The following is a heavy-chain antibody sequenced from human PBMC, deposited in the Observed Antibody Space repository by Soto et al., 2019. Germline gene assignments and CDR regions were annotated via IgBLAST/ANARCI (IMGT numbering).Heavy chain of an antibody. D-gene: IGHD5-18*01. CDR3: ARGIQTWPITYYFAY. CDR2: IYYSGST. Sequence: QVQLQESGPGLVKPSETLSLTCTVSGGSISSYYWSWIRQPPGKGLEGIGYIYYSGSTNYNPSLKGRVPLSVDTSQNQFSLKLGSVTPAHKAVYYCARGIQTWPITYYFAYWGQGTLVTVSS. J-gene: IGHJ4*02. V-gene: IGHV4-59*01. CDR1: GGSISSYY.